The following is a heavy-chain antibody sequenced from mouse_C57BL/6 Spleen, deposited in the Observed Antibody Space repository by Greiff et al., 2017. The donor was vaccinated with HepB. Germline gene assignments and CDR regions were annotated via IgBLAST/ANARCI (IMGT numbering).Heavy chain of an antibody. CDR1: GYSITSGYD. CDR2: ISYSGST. Sequence: EVKLQQSGPGMVKPSQSLSLTCTVTGYSITSGYDWHWIRHFPGNKLEWMGYISYSGSTNYNPSLKSRISITHDTSKNHFFLKLNSVTTEDTATYYCARGGGYYLYYAMDYWGQGTSVTVSS. J-gene: IGHJ4*01. CDR3: ARGGGYYLYYAMDY. V-gene: IGHV3-1*01. D-gene: IGHD2-3*01.